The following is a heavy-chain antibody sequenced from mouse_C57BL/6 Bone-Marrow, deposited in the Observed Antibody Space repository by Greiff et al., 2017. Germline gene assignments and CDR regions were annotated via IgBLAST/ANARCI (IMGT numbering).Heavy chain of an antibody. CDR3: ARGGNYGGYYCDY. J-gene: IGHJ2*01. V-gene: IGHV1-55*01. CDR2: IYPGSGST. D-gene: IGHD2-1*01. CDR1: GYTFTSYW. Sequence: VKLQESGAELARPGASVKLSCTASGYTFTSYWITWVKQRPGQGLEWIGDIYPGSGSTNYNEKFKSKATLTVDTSSSTAYMQLSSLTSEDSAVYYCARGGNYGGYYCDYWGQGTTLTVSS.